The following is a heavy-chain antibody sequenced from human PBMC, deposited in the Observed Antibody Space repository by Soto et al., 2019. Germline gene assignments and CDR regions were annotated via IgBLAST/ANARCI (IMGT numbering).Heavy chain of an antibody. Sequence: LRLSCAASGFTFSSYAMNWVRQAPGKGPEWLSGINSDGTISSYADSVKGRFTISRDNARNTLSLQMNSLRADDTAVYYCARLSGDHSAFFSYGMDAWGQGTTVTVSS. D-gene: IGHD2-21*01. CDR1: GFTFSSYA. CDR2: INSDGTIS. J-gene: IGHJ6*02. CDR3: ARLSGDHSAFFSYGMDA. V-gene: IGHV3-74*01.